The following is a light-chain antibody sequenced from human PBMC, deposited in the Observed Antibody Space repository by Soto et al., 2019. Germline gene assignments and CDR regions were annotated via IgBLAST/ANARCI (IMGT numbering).Light chain of an antibody. CDR2: GTS. CDR1: QTIGSSY. CDR3: QGFGSSWFT. V-gene: IGKV3-20*01. J-gene: IGKJ1*01. Sequence: ENVLSQSPGTLSLSPGERATLSCRASQTIGSSYLAWYQQKPGHAPRLIIYGTSIRATGIPDRFSGSGSGTDFTLTISRLEPEDFSVYYCQGFGSSWFTFGQGTKVEIK.